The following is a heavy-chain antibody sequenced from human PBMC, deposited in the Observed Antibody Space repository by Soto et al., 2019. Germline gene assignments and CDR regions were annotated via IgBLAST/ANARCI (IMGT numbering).Heavy chain of an antibody. CDR3: LAPVAATPGGVYY. D-gene: IGHD2-15*01. V-gene: IGHV5-51*03. Sequence: EVQLVQSGAEVKTPGASLKISCKCSGYSFTSYWIGWVRQMPGKGLEWMGIIYPGDSDNRYSPSFQGQVTISADKSISTAYLQWSRLEASDTAMYYCLAPVAATPGGVYYWGQGTLVTVSS. CDR2: IYPGDSDN. J-gene: IGHJ4*02. CDR1: GYSFTSYW.